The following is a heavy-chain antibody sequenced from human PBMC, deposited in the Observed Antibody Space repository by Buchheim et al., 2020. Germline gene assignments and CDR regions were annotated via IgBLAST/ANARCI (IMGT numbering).Heavy chain of an antibody. CDR2: INHSGST. CDR3: ARGGRRNRYSSGYYSWFDP. J-gene: IGHJ5*02. D-gene: IGHD3-22*01. Sequence: QVQLQQWGAGLLKPSETLSLTCAVYGGSFSGYYWSWIRQPPGKGLEWIGEINHSGSTNYNPSLKSRVTISVDTSKNQFSLKLSSVTAADTAVYYCARGGRRNRYSSGYYSWFDPWGQGTL. CDR1: GGSFSGYY. V-gene: IGHV4-34*01.